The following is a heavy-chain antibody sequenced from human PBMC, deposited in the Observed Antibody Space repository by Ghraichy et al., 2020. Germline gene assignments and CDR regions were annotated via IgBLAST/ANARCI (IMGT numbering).Heavy chain of an antibody. CDR3: ARGGNRYYFGSGNYAFDI. CDR1: GESFSPYY. CDR2: INHSGST. Sequence: SETLSLTCAVYGESFSPYYWSWIRQPPGKGLEWSGEINHSGSTNYNPSLKSRVTISVDTSKNQFSLKLSSVNAADTAVYSCARGGNRYYFGSGNYAFDIWGQGKMVTVSS. J-gene: IGHJ3*02. D-gene: IGHD3-10*01. V-gene: IGHV4-34*01.